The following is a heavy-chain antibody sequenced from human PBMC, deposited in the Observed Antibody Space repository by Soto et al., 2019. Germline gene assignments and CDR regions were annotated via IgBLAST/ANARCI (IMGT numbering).Heavy chain of an antibody. CDR2: IYYSGST. Sequence: PSETLSLTCTVSGGSISSYYWSWIRQPPGKGLEWIGYIYYSGSTNYNPSLKSRVTISVDTSKNQFSLKLSSVTAADTAVYYCAREVQNYYDSSGYYYVDYWGRGTLVTVSS. CDR1: GGSISSYY. CDR3: AREVQNYYDSSGYYYVDY. J-gene: IGHJ4*02. V-gene: IGHV4-59*01. D-gene: IGHD3-22*01.